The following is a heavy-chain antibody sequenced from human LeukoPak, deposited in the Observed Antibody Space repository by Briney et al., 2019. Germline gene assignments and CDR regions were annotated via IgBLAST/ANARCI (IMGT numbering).Heavy chain of an antibody. D-gene: IGHD5-18*01. J-gene: IGHJ5*02. CDR3: ARDELRGYSFGSMGFDP. CDR1: GYTFTAHY. V-gene: IGHV1-2*06. CDR2: INPNRGDT. Sequence: ASVKVSCKTSGYTFTAHYVHWVRQAPGQGLEWMGRINPNRGDTQYAQKFQGRVIMTRDTSTSTVYMELRRLRSDDTAVYYCARDELRGYSFGSMGFDPWGHGTLVTVSS.